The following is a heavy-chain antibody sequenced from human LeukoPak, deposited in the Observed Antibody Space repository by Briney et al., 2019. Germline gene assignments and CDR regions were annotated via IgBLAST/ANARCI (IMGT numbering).Heavy chain of an antibody. CDR2: ISYDGSNK. CDR3: ASSYDSSGYRDY. D-gene: IGHD3-22*01. Sequence: GGSLRLSCAASGFTFSSYAMHWVRQAPGKGLEWVAVISYDGSNKYYAGSVKGRFTISRDNSKNTLYLQMNSLRAEDTAVYYCASSYDSSGYRDYWGQGTLVTVSS. V-gene: IGHV3-30-3*01. CDR1: GFTFSSYA. J-gene: IGHJ4*02.